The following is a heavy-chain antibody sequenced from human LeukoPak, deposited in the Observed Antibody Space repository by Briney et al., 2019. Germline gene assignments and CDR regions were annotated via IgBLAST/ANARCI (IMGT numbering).Heavy chain of an antibody. CDR1: GFTFSTYW. CDR3: ARSPYSSSWYFDY. CDR2: INTDGKST. Sequence: GGSLRLSCAASGFTFSTYWMHWVRQAPGEGLVWVSRINTDGKSTSYADSVKGRFTISRDNAKNALYLQMNSLRAEDTAVYYCARSPYSSSWYFDYWGQGTLVTVSS. D-gene: IGHD6-13*01. V-gene: IGHV3-74*01. J-gene: IGHJ4*02.